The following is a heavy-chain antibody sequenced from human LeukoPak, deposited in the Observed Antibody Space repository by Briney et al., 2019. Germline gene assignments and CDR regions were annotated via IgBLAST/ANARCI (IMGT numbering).Heavy chain of an antibody. J-gene: IGHJ4*02. CDR2: FDPEDGET. Sequence: VASVKVSCKVSGYTLTELSMHWVRQAPGKGLEWMGGFDPEDGETIYAQKFQGRVTMTEDTSTDTAYMELSSLRSEDTAVYYCATGFPYSSGWESDYWGQGTLVTVSS. CDR1: GYTLTELS. D-gene: IGHD6-19*01. V-gene: IGHV1-24*01. CDR3: ATGFPYSSGWESDY.